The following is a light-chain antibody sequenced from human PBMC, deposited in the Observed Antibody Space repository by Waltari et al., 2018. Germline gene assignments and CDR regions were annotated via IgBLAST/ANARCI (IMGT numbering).Light chain of an antibody. J-gene: IGKJ4*02. V-gene: IGKV3-15*01. CDR1: QSVTTN. Sequence: TQSPATLSVSPGETATLSCRASQSVTTNLAWCQQKLGQAPRLLIFAASTRATGVPVRFSGSGSGTEFTLSISSLQSEDFAVYYCQQYDKWPPRYTFGPGTRVEIK. CDR2: AAS. CDR3: QQYDKWPPRYT.